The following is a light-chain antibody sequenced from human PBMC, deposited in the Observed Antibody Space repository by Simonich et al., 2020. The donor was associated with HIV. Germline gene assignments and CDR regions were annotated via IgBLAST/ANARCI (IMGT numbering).Light chain of an antibody. CDR1: SSNIGAGYD. J-gene: IGLJ3*02. CDR3: QSYDSSLSGSV. CDR2: GNH. Sequence: QSVLTQPPSVSGAPGQRVTISCTGSSSNIGAGYDAHWYQQLQGTAPKLLIYGNHNRPSGGPARFSGSKSATSASLAITGLQAEDEADYYCQSYDSSLSGSVFGGGTKLTVL. V-gene: IGLV1-40*01.